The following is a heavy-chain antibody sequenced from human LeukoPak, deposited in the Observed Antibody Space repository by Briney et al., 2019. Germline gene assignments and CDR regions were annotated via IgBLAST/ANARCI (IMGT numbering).Heavy chain of an antibody. CDR3: ARDNSVRDEAWWFYP. CDR1: GYTFTSYY. D-gene: IGHD5-24*01. Sequence: ASVKVSCKASGYTFTSYYMHWVRQAPGQGLEWMGIINPSGGSTSYAQKFQGRVTMTRDMSTSTDYLELSSLRSEDTAVYYCARDNSVRDEAWWFYPWGQGTLVTVSS. CDR2: INPSGGST. V-gene: IGHV1-46*01. J-gene: IGHJ5*02.